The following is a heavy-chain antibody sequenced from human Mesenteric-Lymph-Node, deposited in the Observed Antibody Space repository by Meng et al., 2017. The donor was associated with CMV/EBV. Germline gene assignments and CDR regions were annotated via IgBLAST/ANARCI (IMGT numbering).Heavy chain of an antibody. D-gene: IGHD6-6*01. J-gene: IGHJ4*02. CDR3: ARVVAARPPNDY. V-gene: IGHV3-23*01. Sequence: GGSLRLSCAASGFTFSSYAMSWVRQAPGKGLEWVSAISGSGGSTYYADSVKGWFTISRDNSKNTLYLQMNSLRAEDTAVYYCARVVAARPPNDYWGQGTLVTVSS. CDR1: GFTFSSYA. CDR2: ISGSGGST.